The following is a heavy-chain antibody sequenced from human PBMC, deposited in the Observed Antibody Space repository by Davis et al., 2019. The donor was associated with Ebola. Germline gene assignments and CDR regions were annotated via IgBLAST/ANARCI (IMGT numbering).Heavy chain of an antibody. CDR1: GYTFTSYD. J-gene: IGHJ6*02. CDR3: ARIRRFTSGSYYSPNYYYYGMDV. Sequence: ASVKVSCKASGYTFTSYDISWVRQAPGQGLEWMGWISVYNGNTNYAQKLQGRVTMTTDTSTSTAYMELRSLRSDDTAVYYCARIRRFTSGSYYSPNYYYYGMDVWGQGTTVTVSS. CDR2: ISVYNGNT. V-gene: IGHV1-18*01. D-gene: IGHD3-10*01.